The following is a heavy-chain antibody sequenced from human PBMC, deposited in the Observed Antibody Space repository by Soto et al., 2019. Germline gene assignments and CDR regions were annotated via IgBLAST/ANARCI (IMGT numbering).Heavy chain of an antibody. CDR2: IHYSGST. CDR1: GGSISSYY. D-gene: IGHD3-10*01. CDR3: ARESGGSGSFHFDY. V-gene: IGHV4-59*01. J-gene: IGHJ4*02. Sequence: SETLSLTCTVSGGSISSYYWSWIRQPPWKGLEWIGYIHYSGSTNYNPSLKSRVTISVDTSKNQFSLKLSSVTAADTAVYYCARESGGSGSFHFDYWGQGTLVTVS.